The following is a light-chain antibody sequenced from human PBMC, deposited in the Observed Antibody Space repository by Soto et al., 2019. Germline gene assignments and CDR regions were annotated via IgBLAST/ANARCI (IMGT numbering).Light chain of an antibody. Sequence: DIQMTQSPSTLPASVGDRVTITCQASQGISTWLAWYQQKAGKAPNLLIYGASNLHSGVPSRFSGSGSGTNFTLTISSLQPEDFATYYCQQANSFPITFGQGTRLEIK. J-gene: IGKJ5*01. CDR1: QGISTW. CDR3: QQANSFPIT. V-gene: IGKV1-12*01. CDR2: GAS.